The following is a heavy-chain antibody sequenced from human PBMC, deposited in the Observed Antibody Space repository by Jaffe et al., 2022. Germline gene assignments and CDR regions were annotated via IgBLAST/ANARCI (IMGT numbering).Heavy chain of an antibody. CDR2: ISSSGSTI. J-gene: IGHJ5*02. Sequence: EVQLVESGGGLVQPGGSLRLSCAASGFTFSSYEMNWVRQAPGKGLEWVSYISSSGSTIYYADSVKGRFTISRDNAKNSLYLQMNSLRAEDTAVYYCMAWFADVGVGWFDPWGQGTLVTVSS. D-gene: IGHD3-16*01. CDR1: GFTFSSYE. CDR3: MAWFADVGVGWFDP. V-gene: IGHV3-48*03.